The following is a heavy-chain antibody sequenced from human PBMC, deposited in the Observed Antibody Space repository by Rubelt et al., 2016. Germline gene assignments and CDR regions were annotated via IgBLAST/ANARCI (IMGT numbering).Heavy chain of an antibody. Sequence: HVRLHQWGAGLLKPSETLFLSCAVYDESFTDFQWTWIRQSPVKGLEWIGDIDHNGGVNYNPSLKGRVSISVDASKSQFFLNRTSVPDADTAVYYCARGHSPVFALPLRPAWFDPWGQGTRVTVSS. D-gene: IGHD2-15*01. CDR3: ARGHSPVFALPLRPAWFDP. J-gene: IGHJ5*02. CDR1: DESFTDFQ. V-gene: IGHV4-34*01. CDR2: IDHNGGV.